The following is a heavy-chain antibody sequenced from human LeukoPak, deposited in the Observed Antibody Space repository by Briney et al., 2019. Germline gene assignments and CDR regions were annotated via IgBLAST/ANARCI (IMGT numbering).Heavy chain of an antibody. CDR1: GFTFNRYA. V-gene: IGHV3-30-3*01. D-gene: IGHD6-13*01. J-gene: IGHJ4*02. CDR3: AKGGSSWSHFDY. Sequence: GGSLRLSCAASGFTFNRYALHWVRQAPGKGLEWVAVISSDASNKYYADSVKGRFTISRDNSKNTLYLQMNSLRAEDTAVYYCAKGGSSWSHFDYWGQGTLVTVSS. CDR2: ISSDASNK.